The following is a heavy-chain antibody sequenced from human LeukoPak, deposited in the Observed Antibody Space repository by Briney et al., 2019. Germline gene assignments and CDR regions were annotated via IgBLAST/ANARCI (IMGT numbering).Heavy chain of an antibody. J-gene: IGHJ4*02. D-gene: IGHD6-13*01. CDR2: IKQDGSEK. CDR1: GFAFSSYW. CDR3: ARGGYSSSWHLFDY. Sequence: GGSLRLSCAASGFAFSSYWMSWVRQAPGKGLEWVANIKQDGSEKYYVDPVKGRFTISRDNAKNSLYLQMNSLRAEDTAVYYCARGGYSSSWHLFDYWGQGTLVTVSS. V-gene: IGHV3-7*01.